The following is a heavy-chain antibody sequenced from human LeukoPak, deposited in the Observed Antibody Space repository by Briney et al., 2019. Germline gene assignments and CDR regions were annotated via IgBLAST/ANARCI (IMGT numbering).Heavy chain of an antibody. Sequence: ASVKVSCKASGYTFTGYYMHWVRQAPGQGLEWMGWINPNSGGTNYAQKFQGRVTMTRDTPISTAYMELSRLRSDDTAVYYCARVEWKSELDPRLGGFDPWGQGTVVTVSS. J-gene: IGHJ5*02. CDR3: ARVEWKSELDPRLGGFDP. CDR1: GYTFTGYY. CDR2: INPNSGGT. D-gene: IGHD1-1*01. V-gene: IGHV1-2*02.